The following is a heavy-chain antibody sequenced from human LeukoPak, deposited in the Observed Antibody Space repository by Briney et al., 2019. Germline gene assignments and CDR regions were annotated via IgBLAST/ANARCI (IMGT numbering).Heavy chain of an antibody. J-gene: IGHJ1*01. D-gene: IGHD3-10*01. CDR1: GYTFSNYY. CDR3: ASLAAGTAGLDFQH. Sequence: ASVKVSCKASGYTFSNYYLHWVRQAPGQGLEWMGRFNPNTGGANSAQNFQDRVTTTRATSVSTAYLELTRLKSADTGVYFCASLAAGTAGLDFQHWGQGTLVTVSS. CDR2: FNPNTGGA. V-gene: IGHV1-2*05.